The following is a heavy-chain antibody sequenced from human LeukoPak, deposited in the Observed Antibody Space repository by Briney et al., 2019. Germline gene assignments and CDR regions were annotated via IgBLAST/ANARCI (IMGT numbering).Heavy chain of an antibody. J-gene: IGHJ4*02. V-gene: IGHV3-66*04. CDR3: ARRNSDRHFDY. CDR1: GFTVSSNY. Sequence: GGSLRLSCAASGFTVSSNYMSWVRQAPGKGLEWVSVIYSGGSTYYADSVKGRFTISRDNSKNTLYLQMNSLRAEDTAVYYCARRNSDRHFDYWGQGTLVTVSS. D-gene: IGHD3-22*01. CDR2: IYSGGST.